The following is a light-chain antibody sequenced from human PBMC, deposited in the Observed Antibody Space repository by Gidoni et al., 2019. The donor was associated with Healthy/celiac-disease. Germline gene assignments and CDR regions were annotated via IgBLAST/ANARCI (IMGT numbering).Light chain of an antibody. Sequence: ELVLTQSPGTLSLSPGERATLSCRASQSVSSSYLAWYQQKPGQAPRLLIYGASSRATGIPDRCSGSGSGTDFTLTSSRLEPEDFAVYYCQQYGSSRTFGQGTKVEIK. CDR3: QQYGSSRT. V-gene: IGKV3-20*01. J-gene: IGKJ1*01. CDR1: QSVSSSY. CDR2: GAS.